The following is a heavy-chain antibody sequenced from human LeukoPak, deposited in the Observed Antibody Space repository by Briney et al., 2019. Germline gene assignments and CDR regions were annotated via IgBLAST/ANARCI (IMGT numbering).Heavy chain of an antibody. Sequence: SETLSLTCAVSGGSISSGGYSWSWIRQPPGKGLEWIGYIYHSGSTYYNPSLKSRVTISVDRSKNQFSLKLSSVTAADTAVYYCARGYSGSYGRFDYWGQGTLDTVSS. V-gene: IGHV4-30-2*01. D-gene: IGHD1-26*01. J-gene: IGHJ4*02. CDR3: ARGYSGSYGRFDY. CDR1: GGSISSGGYS. CDR2: IYHSGST.